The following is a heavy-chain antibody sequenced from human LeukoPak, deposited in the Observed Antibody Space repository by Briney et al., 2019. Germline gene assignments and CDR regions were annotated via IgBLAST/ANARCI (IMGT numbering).Heavy chain of an antibody. J-gene: IGHJ4*02. V-gene: IGHV1-18*01. CDR3: ATYSVVITTSYYFDY. Sequence: ASVKVSCKASGYTFTSYGISWVRQAPGQGLEWMGWISAYNGNTNYAQKLQGRVTMTTDTSTSTAYMELRSLRSDDTAVYYCATYSVVITTSYYFDYWGQGTLVTVSS. CDR1: GYTFTSYG. D-gene: IGHD3-22*01. CDR2: ISAYNGNT.